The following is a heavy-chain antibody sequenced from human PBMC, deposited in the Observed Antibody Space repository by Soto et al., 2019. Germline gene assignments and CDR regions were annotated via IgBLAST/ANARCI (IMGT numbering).Heavy chain of an antibody. V-gene: IGHV1-69*10. CDR1: AGTFSSYA. J-gene: IGHJ3*02. D-gene: IGHD5-12*01. CDR2: IIPIFGIA. CDR3: AGPRGYDHDALDI. Sequence: SVKVSCKASAGTFSSYAISCVQPATGQGLEWMGGIIPIFGIANYAQKFQGRVTITADKSTSTAYMELSSLRSEDTAVYYCAGPRGYDHDALDIRGQGTMVTVSS.